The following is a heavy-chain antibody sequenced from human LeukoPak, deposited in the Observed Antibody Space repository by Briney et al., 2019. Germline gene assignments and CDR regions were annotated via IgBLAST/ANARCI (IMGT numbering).Heavy chain of an antibody. CDR2: IKEDGSEK. V-gene: IGHV3-7*01. D-gene: IGHD3-16*01. CDR1: GFTFNAYW. J-gene: IGHJ4*02. Sequence: PGGSLRLSCAASGFTFNAYWMSWVRQAPGKGPEWVANIKEDGSEKYYVDSVKGRFTISRDNPENSLYLQMNSLRAEDTAVYYCARGGSYRFEYWGQGTLVTVSS. CDR3: ARGGSYRFEY.